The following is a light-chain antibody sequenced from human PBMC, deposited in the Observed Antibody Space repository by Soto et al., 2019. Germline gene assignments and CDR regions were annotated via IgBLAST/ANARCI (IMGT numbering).Light chain of an antibody. Sequence: QSALTQPRSVSASPGQSVTISCTGTSSDIGTFDYVSWYQQHPGRAPKLLIYDVNKRPSGVPNRFSGSKSGYTASLTISGLETDDEGDYYCCSYAVTYTMIFGGGTKVTVL. CDR2: DVN. J-gene: IGLJ2*01. CDR3: CSYAVTYTMI. V-gene: IGLV2-11*01. CDR1: SSDIGTFDY.